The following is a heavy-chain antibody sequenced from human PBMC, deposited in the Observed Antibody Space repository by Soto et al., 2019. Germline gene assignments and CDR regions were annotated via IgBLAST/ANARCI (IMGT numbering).Heavy chain of an antibody. CDR2: MYSGGNT. CDR1: GGSFSSSTYY. J-gene: IGHJ5*02. D-gene: IGHD3-22*01. CDR3: ARQPYDSTGYYYGA. V-gene: IGHV4-39*01. Sequence: QLQLQESGPGLVKPSEPLSLTCTVSGGSFSSSTYYWGWIRQPPGKGLAWIGSMYSGGNTYYNPSLKRRVTVSVDTSKNHFSLKLTSVTAADTAMYYCARQPYDSTGYYYGAWGQGPLVTVSS.